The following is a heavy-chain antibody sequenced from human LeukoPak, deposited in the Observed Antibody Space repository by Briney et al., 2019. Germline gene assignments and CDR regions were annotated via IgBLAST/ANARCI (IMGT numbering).Heavy chain of an antibody. V-gene: IGHV1-24*01. Sequence: GASVEVSCKVSGYTLTELSMHWVRQAPGKGLEWMGGFDPEDGETIYAQKFQGRVTMTEDTSTDTAYMELSSLRSEDTAVYYCATHYYDSSGYYSNYWGQGTLVTVSS. CDR2: FDPEDGET. CDR1: GYTLTELS. J-gene: IGHJ4*02. CDR3: ATHYYDSSGYYSNY. D-gene: IGHD3-22*01.